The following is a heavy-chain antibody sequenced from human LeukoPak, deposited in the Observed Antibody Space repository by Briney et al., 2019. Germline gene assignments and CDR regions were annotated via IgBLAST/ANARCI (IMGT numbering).Heavy chain of an antibody. CDR3: AKLAGSFDY. V-gene: IGHV3-30*18. D-gene: IGHD3-10*01. J-gene: IGHJ4*02. CDR1: GFTFSSYG. CDR2: ISYDGSNK. Sequence: PGRSLRLSCAASGFTFSSYGMHWVRQAPGKGLEWVAVISYDGSNKYYAASVKGRFTISRDNSKNTLYLQMNRLRAEDTAVYYRAKLAGSFDYWGQGTLVTVSS.